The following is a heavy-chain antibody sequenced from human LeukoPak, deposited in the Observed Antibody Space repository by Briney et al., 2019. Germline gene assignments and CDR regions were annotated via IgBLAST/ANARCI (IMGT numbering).Heavy chain of an antibody. D-gene: IGHD2-2*01. Sequence: GGSLRLSCAASGCTFTTYWMHWVRQVPGKGLVWVARIKGDGSSTRHADSMKGRFTISRDNAKNTLYLQMNSLRDEDTAVYYCVREGLECSGSSCQRAAFDYWGQGTLVTVSS. CDR3: VREGLECSGSSCQRAAFDY. V-gene: IGHV3-74*01. J-gene: IGHJ4*02. CDR2: IKGDGSST. CDR1: GCTFTTYW.